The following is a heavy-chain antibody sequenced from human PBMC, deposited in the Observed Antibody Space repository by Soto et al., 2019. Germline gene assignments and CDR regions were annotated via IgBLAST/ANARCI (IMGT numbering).Heavy chain of an antibody. V-gene: IGHV4-34*01. J-gene: IGHJ6*02. CDR1: GGSFSGYY. D-gene: IGHD4-17*01. CDR2: INHSGST. Sequence: SETLSLTCAVYGGSFSGYYWSWIRQPPGKGLEWIGEINHSGSTNYNPSLKSRVTISVDTSKNQFSLKLSSVTAADTAVYYCARVTTVTTYYYYYGMDVWGQGTTVTVSS. CDR3: ARVTTVTTYYYYYGMDV.